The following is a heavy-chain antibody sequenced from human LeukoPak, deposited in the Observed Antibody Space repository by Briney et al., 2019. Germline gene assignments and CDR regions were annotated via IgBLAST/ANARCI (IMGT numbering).Heavy chain of an antibody. J-gene: IGHJ3*02. CDR1: GFNFSSYS. Sequence: GGSLRLSCAASGFNFSSYSMNWVRQAPGKGLEWVSSISSSSSYIYYADSVKGRFTISRDNAKNSLYLQMNSLRAEDTAVYYCARGAERITMIVVVGDAFDIWGQGTMVTVSS. V-gene: IGHV3-21*01. CDR2: ISSSSSYI. D-gene: IGHD3-22*01. CDR3: ARGAERITMIVVVGDAFDI.